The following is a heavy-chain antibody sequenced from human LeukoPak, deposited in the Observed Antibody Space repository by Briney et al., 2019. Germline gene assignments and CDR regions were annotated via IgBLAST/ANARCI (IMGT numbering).Heavy chain of an antibody. D-gene: IGHD5-24*01. CDR2: INPSGGST. V-gene: IGHV1-46*01. CDR3: ARGIHVDGHNPHGYFDY. Sequence: ASVKVSCEASGYTYTSYYMHWVRQAPGQGLEWMGIINPSGGSTSYAQRFQGRVTMTRDTSTSTVYMELSSLRSEDTAVYYCARGIHVDGHNPHGYFDYWGQGTLVTVSS. CDR1: GYTYTSYY. J-gene: IGHJ4*02.